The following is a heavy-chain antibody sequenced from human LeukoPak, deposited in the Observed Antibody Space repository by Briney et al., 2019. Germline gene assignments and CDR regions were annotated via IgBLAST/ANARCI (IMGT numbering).Heavy chain of an antibody. CDR2: IYRGGST. D-gene: IGHD3-22*01. V-gene: IGHV3-66*01. Sequence: GGSLRLSCAASGFTVGSNYMSWVRQAPGKGLEWVSIIYRGGSTNYADSVKGRFTISRDTSKNTLYLQMNSLRAGDTAVYYCARFSANSSAYFFDYWGQGPLVTVSS. CDR3: ARFSANSSAYFFDY. J-gene: IGHJ4*02. CDR1: GFTVGSNY.